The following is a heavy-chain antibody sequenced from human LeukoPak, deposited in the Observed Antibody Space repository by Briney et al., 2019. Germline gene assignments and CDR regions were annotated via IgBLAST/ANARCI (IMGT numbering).Heavy chain of an antibody. Sequence: GSLRLSCAASGFTFRNYWMGWVRQAPGKGLEWVANTKPDGSAEYYADSVRGRFTTSRDNANNLLYLQMNSLRAEDTAVYYCARPPDYGSGSYYNWGQGTLVTVSS. CDR1: GFTFRNYW. CDR2: TKPDGSAE. V-gene: IGHV3-7*01. J-gene: IGHJ4*02. CDR3: ARPPDYGSGSYYN. D-gene: IGHD3-10*01.